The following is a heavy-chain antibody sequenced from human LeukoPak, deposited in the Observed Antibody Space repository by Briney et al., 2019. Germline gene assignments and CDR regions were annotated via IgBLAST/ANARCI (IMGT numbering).Heavy chain of an antibody. J-gene: IGHJ6*02. Sequence: GASVKVSCKASGYTFISYYMHWVRQAPGQGLEWMGIIKHSGGSASYAQKFQGRVTITADESTSTAYMELSSLRSEDTAVYYCARDIGDIVAYYAFYGMDVWGQGTTVTVSS. CDR1: GYTFISYY. V-gene: IGHV1-46*01. CDR3: ARDIGDIVAYYAFYGMDV. CDR2: IKHSGGSA. D-gene: IGHD5-12*01.